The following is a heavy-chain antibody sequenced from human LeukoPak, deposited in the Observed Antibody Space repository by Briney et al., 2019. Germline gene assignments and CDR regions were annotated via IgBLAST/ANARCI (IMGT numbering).Heavy chain of an antibody. CDR3: ARAWGYGSGSYYNKHFDY. J-gene: IGHJ4*02. CDR1: GYTFTSYY. Sequence: ASVKVSCKASGYTFTSYYMHWVRQAPGQGLEWMGIINPSGGSTSYAQKFQGRVTMTRDTSTSTVYMELSSLRYEDTAVYYCARAWGYGSGSYYNKHFDYWGQGTLVTVSS. D-gene: IGHD3-10*01. V-gene: IGHV1-46*01. CDR2: INPSGGST.